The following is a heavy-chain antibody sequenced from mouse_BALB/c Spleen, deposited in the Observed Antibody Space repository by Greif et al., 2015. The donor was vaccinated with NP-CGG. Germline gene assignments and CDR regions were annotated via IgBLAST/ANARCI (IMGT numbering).Heavy chain of an antibody. CDR3: ARYGNWFAY. J-gene: IGHJ3*01. Sequence: EVQLVESGGGLVKPGGSLKLSCAASGFAFSSYDMSWVRRTPEKRLEWVAYISSGGGSTYYPDTVKGRFTISGDNAKNTLYLQMSSLKSEDTAMYYCARYGNWFAYWGQGTLVTVSA. V-gene: IGHV5-12-1*01. CDR1: GFAFSSYD. CDR2: ISSGGGST. D-gene: IGHD2-1*01.